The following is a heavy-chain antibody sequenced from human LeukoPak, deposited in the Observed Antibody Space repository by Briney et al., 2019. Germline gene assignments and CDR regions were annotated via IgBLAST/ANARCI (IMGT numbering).Heavy chain of an antibody. CDR3: ARSFTVAGAFDI. D-gene: IGHD4-23*01. CDR1: GGSISSYY. J-gene: IGHJ3*02. CDR2: IYYSGST. Sequence: SETLSLTCTVSGGSISSYYWSWIRQPPGKGLEWIGYIYYSGSTTYNPSLKSRVTISVDTSKNKCPLKLSSVTAADTAVYYCARSFTVAGAFDIWGQGTMVTVSS. V-gene: IGHV4-59*08.